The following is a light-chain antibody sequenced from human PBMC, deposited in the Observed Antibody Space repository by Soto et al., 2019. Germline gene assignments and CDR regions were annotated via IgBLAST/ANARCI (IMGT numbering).Light chain of an antibody. CDR1: TSDVGSYDR. J-gene: IGLJ2*01. CDR3: SSYTTSNTVI. Sequence: QSALTQPPSVSGSPGQSVTISCTATTSDVGSYDRVSWYQQPPGTAPKLMIYEVTNRPSGVPDRFSGSKSGNTASLTISGLQAEDEADYYCSSYTTSNTVIFGGGTKLTVL. V-gene: IGLV2-18*02. CDR2: EVT.